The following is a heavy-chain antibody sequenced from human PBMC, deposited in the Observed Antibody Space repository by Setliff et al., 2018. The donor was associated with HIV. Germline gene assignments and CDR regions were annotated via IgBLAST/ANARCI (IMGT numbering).Heavy chain of an antibody. CDR1: GFIFSSYW. V-gene: IGHV3-74*01. CDR2: MNGDGST. J-gene: IGHJ4*02. Sequence: GSLRLSCAASGFIFSSYWMHWVRQAPGKGLVWVSRMNGDGSTWYADSVKGRFTISRDNAKNTLYLQMNSLRAEDTAVYYCAREDIAAAGFFDYWGQGTLVTVSS. CDR3: AREDIAAAGFFDY. D-gene: IGHD6-13*01.